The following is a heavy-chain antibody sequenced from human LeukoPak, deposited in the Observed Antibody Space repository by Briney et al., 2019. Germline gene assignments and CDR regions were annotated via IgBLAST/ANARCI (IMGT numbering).Heavy chain of an antibody. V-gene: IGHV1-3*01. CDR3: ARVDGSGSPPSY. Sequence: GASVKVSCKASGYTFTSYAKHWVRQAPGQRLEWMGWINAGNGNTKYSQKFQGRVTITRDTSASTAYMGLSSLRSEDTAVYYCARVDGSGSPPSYWGQGTLVTVSS. D-gene: IGHD3-10*01. J-gene: IGHJ4*02. CDR2: INAGNGNT. CDR1: GYTFTSYA.